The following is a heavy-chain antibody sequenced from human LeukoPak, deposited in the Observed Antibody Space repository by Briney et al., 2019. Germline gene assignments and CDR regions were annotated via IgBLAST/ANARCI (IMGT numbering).Heavy chain of an antibody. V-gene: IGHV3-23*01. CDR2: ISGSGVTT. CDR3: ARKDSGSYYDLDY. D-gene: IGHD1-26*01. CDR1: GFTFSNYA. Sequence: GGSLRLSCAASGFTFSNYAMSWVRQATGKGLEWVSGISGSGVTTNYADYVKGRFTISRDNSKNTVYLRMNSLRVEDTAVYYCARKDSGSYYDLDYWGQGALVTVSS. J-gene: IGHJ4*02.